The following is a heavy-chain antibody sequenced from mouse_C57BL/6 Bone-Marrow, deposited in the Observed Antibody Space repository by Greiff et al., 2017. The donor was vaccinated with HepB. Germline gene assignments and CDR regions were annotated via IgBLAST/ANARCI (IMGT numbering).Heavy chain of an antibody. D-gene: IGHD1-1*01. V-gene: IGHV1-19*01. Sequence: VQLQQSGPVLVKPGASVKMSCKASGYTFTDYYMNWVKQSHGKSLEWIGVINPYSGGTSYNQKFKGKATLTVDKSSSTAYMELNSLTSEDSAVYYCAHYYGSSPYYFDYWGQGTTLTVSS. CDR2: INPYSGGT. CDR3: AHYYGSSPYYFDY. J-gene: IGHJ2*01. CDR1: GYTFTDYY.